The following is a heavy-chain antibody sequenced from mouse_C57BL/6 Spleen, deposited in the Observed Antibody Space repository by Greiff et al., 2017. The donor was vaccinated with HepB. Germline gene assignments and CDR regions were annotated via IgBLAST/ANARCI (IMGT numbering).Heavy chain of an antibody. CDR1: GYTFTSYT. J-gene: IGHJ4*01. Sequence: SGTELARPGASVKMSCKASGYTFTSYTMHWVKQRPGQGLEWIGYINPSSGYTKYNQKFKDKATLTADKSSSTAYMQLSSLTSEDSAVYYCGDAMDYWGQGTSVTVSS. CDR3: GDAMDY. CDR2: INPSSGYT. V-gene: IGHV1-4*01.